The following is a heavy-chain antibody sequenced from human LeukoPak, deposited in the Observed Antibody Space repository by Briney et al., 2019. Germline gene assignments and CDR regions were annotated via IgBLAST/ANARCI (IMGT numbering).Heavy chain of an antibody. CDR3: ARVYYYDSSGYYYDLRPRAYYFDY. J-gene: IGHJ4*02. CDR1: GGSISSSSYY. V-gene: IGHV4-39*07. D-gene: IGHD3-22*01. CDR2: IYYSGST. Sequence: SETLSLTCTVSGGSISSSSYYWGWIRQPPGKGLEWIGSIYYSGSTYYNPSLKSRVTISVDTSKNQFSLKLSSVTAADTAVYYCARVYYYDSSGYYYDLRPRAYYFDYWGQGTLVTVSS.